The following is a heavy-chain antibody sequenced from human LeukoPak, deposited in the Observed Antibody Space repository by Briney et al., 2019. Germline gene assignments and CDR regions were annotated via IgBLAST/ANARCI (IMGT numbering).Heavy chain of an antibody. CDR1: GGSIRSSSYY. V-gene: IGHV4-39*07. CDR3: ARTTGSFYFYYYMDV. D-gene: IGHD1-26*01. CDR2: IHYTGNT. Sequence: RPSETLSLTCTVSGGSIRSSSYYWGCIRQPPGKGLEWIGSIHYTGNTYYNPSLKSRVTTSVDTSKNQFSLRLRSVTAADTAVYYCARTTGSFYFYYYMDVWGKGTTVTVSS. J-gene: IGHJ6*03.